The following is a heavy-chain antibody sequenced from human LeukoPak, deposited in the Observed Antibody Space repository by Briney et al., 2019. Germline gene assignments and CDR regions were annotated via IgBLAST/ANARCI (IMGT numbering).Heavy chain of an antibody. CDR3: ARDLGSGWNFDY. Sequence: GGSLRRSCAASGFTVSSNYMNWVRQAPGKGLEWVSIIYSGGSTYYADSVKGRFTISRDNSKNTLYLQMNSLRAEDTAVYYCARDLGSGWNFDYWGQGTLVTVSS. J-gene: IGHJ4*02. V-gene: IGHV3-53*01. CDR2: IYSGGST. CDR1: GFTVSSNY. D-gene: IGHD6-19*01.